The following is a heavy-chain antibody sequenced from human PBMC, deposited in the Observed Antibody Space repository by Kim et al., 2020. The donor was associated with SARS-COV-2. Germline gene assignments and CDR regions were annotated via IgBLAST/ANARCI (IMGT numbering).Heavy chain of an antibody. J-gene: IGHJ5*02. CDR3: ARDRKLPAYCGGDCLGRWFDP. CDR1: GYTFTGYY. Sequence: ASVKVSCKASGYTFTGYYMHWVRQAPGQGLEWMGRINPNSGGTNYAQKFQGRVTMTRDTSISTAYMELSRLRSDDTAVYYCARDRKLPAYCGGDCLGRWFDPWGQGTLVTVSS. D-gene: IGHD2-21*02. CDR2: INPNSGGT. V-gene: IGHV1-2*06.